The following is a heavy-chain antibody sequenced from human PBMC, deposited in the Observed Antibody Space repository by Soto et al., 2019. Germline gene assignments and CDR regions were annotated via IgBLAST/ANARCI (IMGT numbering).Heavy chain of an antibody. CDR3: ARGARNYYYFDC. CDR1: GFTFSNYW. Sequence: EVQLVESGGGLVQPGGSLRLSCVASGFTFSNYWIHWVRQAPGKGLVWVSRINGDGSSTNYADSVKGQFTISRDNDKNTVYLQMNSLRVEDTAVYYCARGARNYYYFDCWGQGTLVTVSS. V-gene: IGHV3-74*01. J-gene: IGHJ4*02. CDR2: INGDGSST. D-gene: IGHD1-7*01.